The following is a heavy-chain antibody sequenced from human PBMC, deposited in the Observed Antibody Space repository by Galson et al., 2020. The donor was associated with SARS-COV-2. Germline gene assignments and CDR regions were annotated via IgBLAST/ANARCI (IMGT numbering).Heavy chain of an antibody. V-gene: IGHV1-24*01. CDR3: ATGTAIDYPTWFDP. J-gene: IGHJ5*02. CDR1: GYTLTELS. CDR2: FDPEDGET. D-gene: IGHD3-16*01. Sequence: ASVKVSCKVSGYTLTELSMHWVRQAPGKGLEWMGGFDPEDGETIYAQKFQGRVTMTEDTSTDTAYMELSSLRSEDTAVYYCATGTAIDYPTWFDPWGQGTLVTVSS.